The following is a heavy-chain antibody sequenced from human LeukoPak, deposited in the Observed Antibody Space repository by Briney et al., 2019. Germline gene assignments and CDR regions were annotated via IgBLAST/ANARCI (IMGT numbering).Heavy chain of an antibody. V-gene: IGHV4-59*01. Sequence: SETLSLTCTVSGGSISSYYWSWIRQPPGKGLEWIGYIYYSGSTNYNPSLKSRVTISVDTSKNQSSLKLSSVTAADTAVYYCARDTYDSSGYYHDYWGQGTLVTVS. CDR2: IYYSGST. D-gene: IGHD3-22*01. CDR1: GGSISSYY. J-gene: IGHJ4*02. CDR3: ARDTYDSSGYYHDY.